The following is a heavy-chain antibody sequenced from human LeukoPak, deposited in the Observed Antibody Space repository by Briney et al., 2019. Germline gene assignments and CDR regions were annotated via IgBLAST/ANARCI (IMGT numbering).Heavy chain of an antibody. CDR2: IYYSGST. D-gene: IGHD3-22*01. CDR1: GGSISSSSYY. Sequence: SETLSLTCTVSGGSISSSSYYWGWIRQPPGKGLEWIGSIYYSGSTYYNPSLKSRVTISVDTSKNQFSLELSSVTAADTAVYYCARHRGLSYYYDSSGVSYFDYWGQGTLVTVSS. V-gene: IGHV4-39*01. J-gene: IGHJ4*02. CDR3: ARHRGLSYYYDSSGVSYFDY.